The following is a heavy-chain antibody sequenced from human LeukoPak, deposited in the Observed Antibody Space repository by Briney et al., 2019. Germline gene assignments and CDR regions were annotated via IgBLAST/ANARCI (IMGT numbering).Heavy chain of an antibody. CDR1: GFTFSNYW. CDR3: VKDLRGGGYYTSFDY. Sequence: GGSLRLSCADSGFTFSNYWMSWVRQAPGKGLEHVSTINTNGDDTYYADSVKGRFTISRDNSKRTLYLQMGSLRAEDTAVYYCVKDLRGGGYYTSFDYWGQGTLVTVSS. J-gene: IGHJ4*02. V-gene: IGHV3-64D*09. CDR2: INTNGDDT. D-gene: IGHD3-10*01.